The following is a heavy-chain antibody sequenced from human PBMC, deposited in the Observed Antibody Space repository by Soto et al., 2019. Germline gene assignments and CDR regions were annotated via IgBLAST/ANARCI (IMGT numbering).Heavy chain of an antibody. Sequence: SRNIPCKGSGYSFTSYCIGWARQMPGKGLECMVIIYPGDSDTRYSPSFQGQVTISADKSISTAYLQWSSLKASDTAMYYCARHRYCSGGSCYSDYYYYYMDVWGKGTTVNVSS. V-gene: IGHV5-51*01. CDR1: GYSFTSYC. CDR3: ARHRYCSGGSCYSDYYYYYMDV. J-gene: IGHJ6*03. D-gene: IGHD2-15*01. CDR2: IYPGDSDT.